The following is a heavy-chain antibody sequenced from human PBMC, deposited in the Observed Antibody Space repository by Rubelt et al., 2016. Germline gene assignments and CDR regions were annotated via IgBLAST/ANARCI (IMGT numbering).Heavy chain of an antibody. CDR3: ARTTRGSNYGTQTVPDV. CDR2: MTGSDNT. Sequence: TASRFAFDTYGMNWVRPAPGKGLEWVSDMTGSDNTFYADSVKGRFTISIDNSMDTLYLQMNSLRAEDTAVYYCARTTRGSNYGTQTVPDVWGQGTSVTVSS. J-gene: IGHJ3*01. D-gene: IGHD4-11*01. CDR1: RFAFDTYG. V-gene: IGHV3-23*01.